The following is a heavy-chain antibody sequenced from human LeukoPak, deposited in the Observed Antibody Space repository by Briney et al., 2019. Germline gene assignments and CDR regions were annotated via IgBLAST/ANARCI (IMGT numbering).Heavy chain of an antibody. Sequence: SETLSLTCTVFGGSISTYYWTWIRQPPGKGLEWIGYNHYTGSTNHNPSLKSRVTMSVDTSKYQFSLKLSSVTAADTAVYYCARGRSGGDWFDSWGQGTLVTVSS. D-gene: IGHD3-10*01. J-gene: IGHJ5*01. V-gene: IGHV4-59*01. CDR3: ARGRSGGDWFDS. CDR2: NHYTGST. CDR1: GGSISTYY.